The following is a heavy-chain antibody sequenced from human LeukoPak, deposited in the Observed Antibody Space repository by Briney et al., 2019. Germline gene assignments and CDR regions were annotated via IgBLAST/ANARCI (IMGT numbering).Heavy chain of an antibody. CDR1: GFSSSSYE. V-gene: IGHV3-48*03. CDR2: ISSSGTII. J-gene: IGHJ4*02. D-gene: IGHD4-11*01. CDR3: ARAMTS. Sequence: GGSLRLSCTAPGFSSSSYEMNWVRQAPGKGLEWVSHISSSGTIIYYADSVKGRFTISRDNAKNSLYLQMNSLRAEDTAVYYCARAMTSWGQGTLVTVSS.